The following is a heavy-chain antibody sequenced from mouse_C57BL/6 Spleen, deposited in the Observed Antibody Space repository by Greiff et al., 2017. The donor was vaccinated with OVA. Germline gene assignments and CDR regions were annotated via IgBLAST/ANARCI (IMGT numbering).Heavy chain of an antibody. CDR2: IDPETGGT. D-gene: IGHD2-1*01. Sequence: QVHVKQSGAELVRPGASVTLSCTASGYTFTDYEMHWVKQTPVHGLEWIGAIDPETGGTAYNQKFKGKAILTADKSSSTAYMELRSLTSEDSAVYYCTRHGKEGFAYWGQGTLVTVSA. CDR3: TRHGKEGFAY. V-gene: IGHV1-15*01. CDR1: GYTFTDYE. J-gene: IGHJ3*01.